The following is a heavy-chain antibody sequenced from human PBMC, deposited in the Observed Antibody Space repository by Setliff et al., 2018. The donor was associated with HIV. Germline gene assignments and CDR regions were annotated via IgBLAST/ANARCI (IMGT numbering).Heavy chain of an antibody. Sequence: SETLSLTCTVSGGSISNYYWSWIRQPPGRGLEWIGYVYHIGTTNYNASLNSRLTISIDTSRSQFSLRLSSVTAADTAIYYCARDQAFGERFFDYWGQGIPVTVSS. CDR1: GGSISNYY. CDR3: ARDQAFGERFFDY. D-gene: IGHD3-10*01. CDR2: VYHIGTT. J-gene: IGHJ4*02. V-gene: IGHV4-59*01.